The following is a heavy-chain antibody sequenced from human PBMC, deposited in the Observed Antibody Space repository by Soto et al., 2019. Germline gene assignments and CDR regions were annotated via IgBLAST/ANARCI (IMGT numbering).Heavy chain of an antibody. D-gene: IGHD2-8*01. Sequence: EVQLVESGGGLIQPGGSLRLSCAASGFTVSSNYMSWVRQAPGKGLEWVANIKQDGSEKYYVDSAKGRFTISRDNAKNSLYLQMNSLRAEDTAVYYCARDQRGHWTSGVSGGRDYFDYWGQGTLVPVSS. V-gene: IGHV3-7*01. CDR3: ARDQRGHWTSGVSGGRDYFDY. CDR1: GFTVSSNY. J-gene: IGHJ4*02. CDR2: IKQDGSEK.